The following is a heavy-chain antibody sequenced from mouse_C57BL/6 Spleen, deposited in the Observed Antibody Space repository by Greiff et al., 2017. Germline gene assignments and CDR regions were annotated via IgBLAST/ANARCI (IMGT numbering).Heavy chain of an antibody. J-gene: IGHJ1*03. CDR3: ARPYDYDRRYCDV. CDR1: GFTFTDYY. CDR2: IRNKANGYKT. V-gene: IGHV7-3*01. D-gene: IGHD2-4*01. Sequence: EVKLVESGGGLVQPGGSLSLSCAASGFTFTDYYMSWVRQPPGKALEWLGFIRNKANGYKTAYSASVKGRFTISRDNSQSILYLQMHAMRAEDSATYDCARPYDYDRRYCDVWGTGTTVTVAA.